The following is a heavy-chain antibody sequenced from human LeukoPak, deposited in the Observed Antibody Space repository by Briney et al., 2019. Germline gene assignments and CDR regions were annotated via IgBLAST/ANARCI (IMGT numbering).Heavy chain of an antibody. CDR1: GFTFSGNG. CDR2: VTGDGATT. CDR3: AKMQGYFDY. J-gene: IGHJ4*02. V-gene: IGHV3-23*01. Sequence: PGGSLRLSCAAPGFTFSGNGMSWVRQAPGKGPEWVSGVTGDGATTYYADSVKGRFTISRDNSKNTVYLQMNSLRAEDTAFYYCAKMQGYFDYWSQGTLVTVSA.